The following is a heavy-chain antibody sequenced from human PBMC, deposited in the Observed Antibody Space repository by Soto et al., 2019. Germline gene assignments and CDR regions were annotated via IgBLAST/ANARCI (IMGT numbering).Heavy chain of an antibody. J-gene: IGHJ4*02. V-gene: IGHV4-59*01. CDR1: GGSISSYY. D-gene: IGHD6-13*01. CDR2: IYYSGST. CDR3: ASSLTAFGQQPVPVFDY. Sequence: SETLSLTCTVSGGSISSYYWSWIRQPPGKGLEWIGYIYYSGSTNYNPSLKSRVTISVDTSKNQFSLKLSSVTAADTAVYYCASSLTAFGQQPVPVFDYWGQGTLVTVSS.